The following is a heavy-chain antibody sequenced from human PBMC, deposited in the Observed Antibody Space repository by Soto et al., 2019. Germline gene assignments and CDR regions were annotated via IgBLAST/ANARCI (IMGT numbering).Heavy chain of an antibody. D-gene: IGHD2-15*01. CDR2: INIGSGNS. V-gene: IGHV1-3*04. J-gene: IGHJ4*02. CDR1: GYALMSFA. CDR3: ARRAESCSGQRCHDLGY. Sequence: ASVKVSCKASGYALMSFATHWVRQAPGQRLEWMGWINIGSGNSEYSQKFQDRVTFTRDTSASTAYMELSSLTSEDTAVYYCARRAESCSGQRCHDLGYWGQGTLVTVSS.